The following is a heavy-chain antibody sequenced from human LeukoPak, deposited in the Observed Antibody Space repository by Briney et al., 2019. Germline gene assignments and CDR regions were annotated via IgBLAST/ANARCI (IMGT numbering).Heavy chain of an antibody. J-gene: IGHJ3*02. D-gene: IGHD6-13*01. CDR2: ISSSSYI. V-gene: IGHV3-21*03. CDR1: GFTFSSYS. CDR3: TTDVSSSWYFDAFDI. Sequence: GGSLRLSCAASGFTFSSYSMNWVRQAPGKGLEWVSSISSSSYIYYADSVKGRFTISRDDSKNTLYLQMNSLKTEDTAVYYCTTDVSSSWYFDAFDIWGQGTMVTVSS.